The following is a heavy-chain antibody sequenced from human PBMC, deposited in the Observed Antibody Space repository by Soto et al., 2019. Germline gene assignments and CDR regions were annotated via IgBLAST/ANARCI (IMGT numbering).Heavy chain of an antibody. D-gene: IGHD4-17*01. V-gene: IGHV1-18*01. CDR3: AREFVDYHFFDY. CDR2: ISAYNGNT. CDR1: GYTLTELS. Sequence: ASVKVSGKVSGYTLTELSMHWVRQAPGQGLEWMGWISAYNGNTNYAQKLQGRVTMTTDTSTSTAYMELRSLRSDDTAVYYCAREFVDYHFFDYWGQGTLVTVSS. J-gene: IGHJ4*02.